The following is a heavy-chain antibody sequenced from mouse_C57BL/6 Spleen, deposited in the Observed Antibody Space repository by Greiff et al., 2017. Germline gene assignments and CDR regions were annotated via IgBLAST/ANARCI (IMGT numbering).Heavy chain of an antibody. CDR1: GFSLTSYG. CDR3: AKNDGYDPFYAMDY. V-gene: IGHV2-5*01. J-gene: IGHJ4*01. D-gene: IGHD2-2*01. CDR2: IWRGGST. Sequence: VQLKESGPGLVQPSQSLSITCTVSGFSLTSYGVHWVRQSPGKGLEWLGVIWRGGSTDYNAAFMSRLSITKDNSKSQVFFKMNSLQADDTAIYYCAKNDGYDPFYAMDYWGQGTSVTVSS.